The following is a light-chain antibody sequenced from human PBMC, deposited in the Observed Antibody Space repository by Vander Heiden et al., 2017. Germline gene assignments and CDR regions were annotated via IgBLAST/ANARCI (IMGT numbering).Light chain of an antibody. Sequence: QSVLTQPRPVSGSPGPSVTISCTGTSTDIGAYEYVSWFQQHPGTAPKLIIFDVYKRPSGVPDRISGSKSANSASLTIAGLQTEDEADYFCCSFAGNFAYVFGTGTTLTV. J-gene: IGLJ1*01. CDR1: STDIGAYEY. V-gene: IGLV2-11*01. CDR3: CSFAGNFAYV. CDR2: DVY.